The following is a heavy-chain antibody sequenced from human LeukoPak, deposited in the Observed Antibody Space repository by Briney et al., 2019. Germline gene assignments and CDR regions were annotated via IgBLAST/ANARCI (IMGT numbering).Heavy chain of an antibody. CDR3: ARGRDDFWSGYYRLYYYGMDV. CDR1: GGSFSGYY. V-gene: IGHV4-34*01. Sequence: PSETLSLTCAVYGGSFSGYYWSWIRQPPGKGLEWIGEINHSGSTNYNPSLKSRVTISVDPSKNQFSLKLSSVTAADTAVYYCARGRDDFWSGYYRLYYYGMDVWGQGTTVTVSS. J-gene: IGHJ6*02. CDR2: INHSGST. D-gene: IGHD3-3*01.